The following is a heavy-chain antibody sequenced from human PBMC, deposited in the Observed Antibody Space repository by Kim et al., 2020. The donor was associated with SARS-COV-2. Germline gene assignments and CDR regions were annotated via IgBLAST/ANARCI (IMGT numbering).Heavy chain of an antibody. J-gene: IGHJ4*02. CDR3: ARVPYGSGSYYPSSPPHVDY. CDR1: GGSISSGDYY. V-gene: IGHV4-30-4*01. CDR2: IYYSGST. D-gene: IGHD3-10*01. Sequence: SETLSLTCTVSGGSISSGDYYWSWIRQPPGKGLEWIGYIYYSGSTYYNPSLKSRVTISVDTSKNQFSLKLSSVTAADTAVYYCARVPYGSGSYYPSSPPHVDYRGQGTLVTVS.